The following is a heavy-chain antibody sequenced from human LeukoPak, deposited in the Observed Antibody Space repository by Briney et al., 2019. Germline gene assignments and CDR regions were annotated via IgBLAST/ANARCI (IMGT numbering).Heavy chain of an antibody. D-gene: IGHD3-22*01. Sequence: ASVKVSCKASGYTFTGYYMHWVRQAPGQGLEWMGWISPNSGGTNYAQKFQGRVTMTRDTSISTAYMELSRLRSDDTAVYYCARVWISDSSGYFWFDPWGQGTLVTVSS. CDR2: ISPNSGGT. CDR3: ARVWISDSSGYFWFDP. V-gene: IGHV1-2*02. CDR1: GYTFTGYY. J-gene: IGHJ5*02.